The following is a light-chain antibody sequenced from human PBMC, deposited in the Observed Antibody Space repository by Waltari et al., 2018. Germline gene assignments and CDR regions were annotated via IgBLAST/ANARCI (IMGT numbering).Light chain of an antibody. CDR2: GVS. Sequence: QSALTQPPSASGSPGQSVTISCTGTSSDVGGYNYVSWYQQHPGKAPKLMIYGVSKRPSGVPARFSGSRSGNTASLTVSGLQAEDEADYYCSSYAGSNNLIFGGGTKLTVL. V-gene: IGLV2-8*01. CDR1: SSDVGGYNY. J-gene: IGLJ2*01. CDR3: SSYAGSNNLI.